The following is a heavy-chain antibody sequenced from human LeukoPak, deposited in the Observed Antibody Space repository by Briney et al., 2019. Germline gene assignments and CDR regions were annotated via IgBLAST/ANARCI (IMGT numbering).Heavy chain of an antibody. CDR2: ISSSSSTI. Sequence: GGSLRLSCAASGFTFSSYSMNWVRRAPGKGLEWVSYISSSSSTIYYADSVKGRFTISRDNAKNSLYLQMNSLRAEDTAVYYCARDVGVAGTGDFDYWGQGTLVTVSS. CDR1: GFTFSSYS. D-gene: IGHD6-19*01. J-gene: IGHJ4*02. V-gene: IGHV3-48*01. CDR3: ARDVGVAGTGDFDY.